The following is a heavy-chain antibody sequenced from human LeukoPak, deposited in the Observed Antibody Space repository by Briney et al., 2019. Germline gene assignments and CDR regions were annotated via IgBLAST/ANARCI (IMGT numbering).Heavy chain of an antibody. D-gene: IGHD3-22*01. Sequence: GGSLRLSCAASGFTFSSYGMHWVRQAPGKGLEWVAVIWYDGSNKYYADSVKGRFTISRDNSKNTLYLQMNSLRAEDTAVYYCARALTSPYYYDSSGSGMDVWGQGTTVTVSS. CDR2: IWYDGSNK. J-gene: IGHJ6*02. CDR3: ARALTSPYYYDSSGSGMDV. CDR1: GFTFSSYG. V-gene: IGHV3-33*01.